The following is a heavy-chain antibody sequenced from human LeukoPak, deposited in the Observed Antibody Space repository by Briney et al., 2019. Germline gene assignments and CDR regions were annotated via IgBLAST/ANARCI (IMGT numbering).Heavy chain of an antibody. J-gene: IGHJ4*02. CDR1: GYSFTAYY. V-gene: IGHV1-2*02. D-gene: IGHD6-19*01. Sequence: ASVKVSCKASGYSFTAYYMHWVRQAPGQGLEWMGWINPNSGGTNYAQKFQGRVTMTRDTSITTAYMQLSSLRSEDTAVYYCARGAYSSGSYYFDHWGQGTLVTVSS. CDR3: ARGAYSSGSYYFDH. CDR2: INPNSGGT.